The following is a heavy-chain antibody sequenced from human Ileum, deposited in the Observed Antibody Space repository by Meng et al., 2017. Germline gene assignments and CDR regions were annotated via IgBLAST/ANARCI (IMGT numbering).Heavy chain of an antibody. CDR3: ATGGSGYFNY. J-gene: IGHJ4*02. CDR2: INSDGSTT. CDR1: GFTFSSYW. Sequence: VGSGGALVQPGGSLCLSCAASGFTFSSYWMHWVRQAPGKGLVWVSRINSDGSTTNYADSLKGRFTISRDNAKNTLYLQMNSLRAEDTAVYYCATGGSGYFNYWGQGTLVTVSS. D-gene: IGHD3-3*01. V-gene: IGHV3-74*01.